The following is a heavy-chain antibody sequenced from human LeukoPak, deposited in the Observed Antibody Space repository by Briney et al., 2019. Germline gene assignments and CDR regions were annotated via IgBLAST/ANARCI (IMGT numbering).Heavy chain of an antibody. D-gene: IGHD4-11*01. Sequence: GGSLRLSGAASGFTFSSYWMSWVRQAPGKGLEWVANIKQDGSEKYYVDSVKGRFTISRDNAKNSLYLQMNSLRAEDTAVYYCARDPSFSIQYGLYYYYGMDVWGQGTTVTVSS. CDR3: ARDPSFSIQYGLYYYYGMDV. V-gene: IGHV3-7*01. CDR2: IKQDGSEK. J-gene: IGHJ6*02. CDR1: GFTFSSYW.